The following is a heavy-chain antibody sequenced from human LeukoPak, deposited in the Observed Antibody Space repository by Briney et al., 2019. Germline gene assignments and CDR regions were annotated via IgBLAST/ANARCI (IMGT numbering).Heavy chain of an antibody. Sequence: PGGSLRLSCAASGFGFNIYAMSWVRQAPGKGLEWVSAISGSGASTYSADSVRGRFTISRDNSKNTLYLQMNSLRAEDTAVYFCAKDSMLDFWSASSTYYYYMDVWGKGTTVTVSS. J-gene: IGHJ6*03. D-gene: IGHD3-3*01. V-gene: IGHV3-23*01. CDR1: GFGFNIYA. CDR3: AKDSMLDFWSASSTYYYYMDV. CDR2: ISGSGAST.